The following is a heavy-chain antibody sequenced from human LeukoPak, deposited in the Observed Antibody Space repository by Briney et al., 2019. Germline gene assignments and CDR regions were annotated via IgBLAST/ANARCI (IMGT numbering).Heavy chain of an antibody. CDR1: GGTFSSYA. Sequence: ASVRVSCKASGGTFSSYAISWVRQAPGQGLEWMGGIIPIFGTANYAQKFQGRVTITADESTSTAYMELSSLRSEDTAVYYCARIGYCSSTSCYGADYWGQGTLVTVSS. V-gene: IGHV1-69*13. J-gene: IGHJ4*02. CDR3: ARIGYCSSTSCYGADY. CDR2: IIPIFGTA. D-gene: IGHD2-2*01.